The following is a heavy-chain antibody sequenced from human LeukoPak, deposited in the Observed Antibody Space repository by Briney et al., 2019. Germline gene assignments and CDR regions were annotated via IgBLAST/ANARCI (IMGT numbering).Heavy chain of an antibody. Sequence: KTGGSLRLSCAACGFTFSSYSMNWVRQAPGKGLEWVSSISSSSSYIYYADSVKGRFTISRDNAKNSLYLQMNSLRAEDTAVYYCAIDYYDSRGGFDYWGQGTLVTVSS. J-gene: IGHJ4*02. CDR2: ISSSSSYI. CDR1: GFTFSSYS. CDR3: AIDYYDSRGGFDY. V-gene: IGHV3-21*01. D-gene: IGHD3-22*01.